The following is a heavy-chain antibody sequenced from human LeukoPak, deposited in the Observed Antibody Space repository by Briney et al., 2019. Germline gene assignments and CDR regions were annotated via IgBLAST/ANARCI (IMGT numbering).Heavy chain of an antibody. CDR1: GYTFTSYG. D-gene: IGHD6-19*01. J-gene: IGHJ6*02. CDR2: IIPILGIA. CDR3: ARDSWSSSGWDGAGYYYGMDV. V-gene: IGHV1-69*04. Sequence: SVKVSCKASGYTFTSYGISWVRQAPGQGLEWMGRIIPILGIANYAQKFQGRVTITADKSTSTAYMELSSLRSEDTAVYYCARDSWSSSGWDGAGYYYGMDVWGQGTTVTVSS.